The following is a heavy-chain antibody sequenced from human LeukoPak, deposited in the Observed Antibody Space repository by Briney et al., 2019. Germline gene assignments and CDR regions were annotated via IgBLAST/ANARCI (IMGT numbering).Heavy chain of an antibody. CDR3: ARNGDYCLDY. J-gene: IGHJ4*02. CDR1: GVSISSGGYS. V-gene: IGHV4-30-2*01. CDR2: IHNSGST. Sequence: SETLSLTCAVSGVSISSGGYSWSWIRQPPGKGLEWIAEIHNSGSTNYNPSLKSQFTISVDKSKNQFSLNLNSATAADTAVYYCARNGDYCLDYWGQGVLVIVSS. D-gene: IGHD3-22*01.